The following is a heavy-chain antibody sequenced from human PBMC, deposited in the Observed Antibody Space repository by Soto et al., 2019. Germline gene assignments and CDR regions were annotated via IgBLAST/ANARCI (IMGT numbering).Heavy chain of an antibody. CDR1: GGTFSTYG. V-gene: IGHV1-69*01. J-gene: IGHJ6*02. CDR3: ARGDSNYPGLFGMDV. Sequence: QVQLVQSGAEVKKAGSSVKVSCKASGGTFSTYGIRWVRQAPGRGLECMGGIIPILGTANYAQKFQGRITITADERTGTGYIELRSLRSEDTAVYYCARGDSNYPGLFGMDVLGQGSTVTVAS. D-gene: IGHD4-4*01. CDR2: IIPILGTA.